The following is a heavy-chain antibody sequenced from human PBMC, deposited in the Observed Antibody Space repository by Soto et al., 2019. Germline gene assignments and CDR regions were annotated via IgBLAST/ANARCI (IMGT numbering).Heavy chain of an antibody. CDR3: ATGVATAKAGY. Sequence: VQLVESGGGLMQPGGSLRLSCAASGFTVSSNHMTWVRQAPGRGPEWVSTIYAGGKTYHADSVRGRFTISRDNSKNMLYLQMNSLRAEDTAVYYCATGVATAKAGYWGQGTLVTVSS. D-gene: IGHD5-18*01. V-gene: IGHV3-53*01. CDR1: GFTVSSNH. CDR2: IYAGGKT. J-gene: IGHJ4*02.